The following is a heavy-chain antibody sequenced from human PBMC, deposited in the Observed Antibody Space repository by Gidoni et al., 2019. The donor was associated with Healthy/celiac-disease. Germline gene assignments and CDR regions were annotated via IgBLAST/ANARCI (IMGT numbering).Heavy chain of an antibody. Sequence: QVQLVESGGGVVQPGRSLRLSCASSGFTFSSSGMPWVRQAPGKGLEWEAVIWYDGSNKYYADSVKGRFTISRDKSKNTLYLQMNSLRAEDTAVYYCARDREGPIFGVVIQHYYYGMDVWGQGTTVTVSS. D-gene: IGHD3-3*01. CDR3: ARDREGPIFGVVIQHYYYGMDV. V-gene: IGHV3-33*01. CDR2: IWYDGSNK. J-gene: IGHJ6*02. CDR1: GFTFSSSG.